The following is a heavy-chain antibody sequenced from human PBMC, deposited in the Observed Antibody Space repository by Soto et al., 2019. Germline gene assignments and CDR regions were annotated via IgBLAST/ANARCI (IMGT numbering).Heavy chain of an antibody. CDR2: ISPLFSTT. V-gene: IGHV1-69*01. J-gene: IGHJ4*02. D-gene: IGHD6-13*01. CDR1: GDLFNNYA. CDR3: AASSSVAAAGYFKF. Sequence: QVQLVQSGAEVKEPGSSVKVSCKATGDLFNNYAFNSVRQAPGQGIEWMGRISPLFSTTNYAQKFQCRVTIGADDLTTIVYLEVSNVESEDTTIYYCAASSSVAAAGYFKFWGQGTLVTVSP.